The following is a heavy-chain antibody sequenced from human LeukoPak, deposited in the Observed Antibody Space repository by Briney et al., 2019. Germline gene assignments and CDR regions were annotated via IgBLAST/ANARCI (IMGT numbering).Heavy chain of an antibody. CDR1: GGSISTYY. CDR2: FSYSGST. D-gene: IGHD5-12*01. CDR3: ARADYSGYDQRFDY. V-gene: IGHV4-59*01. J-gene: IGHJ4*02. Sequence: MPSETLSLTCTVSGGSISTYYWNWIRLPPGKGLEWIGYFSYSGSTRYNPSLVSRVSISVDTSEKQFSLELRSVTAADTAVYYCARADYSGYDQRFDYWGQGTLVTVSS.